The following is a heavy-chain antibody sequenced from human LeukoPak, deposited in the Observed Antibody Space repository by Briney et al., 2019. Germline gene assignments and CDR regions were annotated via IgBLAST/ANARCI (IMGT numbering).Heavy chain of an antibody. CDR3: ARGYYYDNSGPEFDY. V-gene: IGHV4-59*01. CDR2: IYYSGST. D-gene: IGHD3-22*01. J-gene: IGHJ4*02. CDR1: GDSIINYY. Sequence: PSETLSLTCTVSGDSIINYYWNWIRQPPGKGREWSGYIYYSGSTNSNPSLQSRVTISIDTSKNQSSLKLRSVTAEDTAVYYCARGYYYDNSGPEFDYWGQGTLVTVSS.